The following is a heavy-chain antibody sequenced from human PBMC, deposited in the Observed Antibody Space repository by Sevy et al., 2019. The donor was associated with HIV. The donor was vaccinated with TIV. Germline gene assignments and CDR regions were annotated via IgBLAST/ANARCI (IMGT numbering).Heavy chain of an antibody. CDR2: IKSETYSGTT. J-gene: IGHJ4*02. V-gene: IGHV3-15*07. CDR3: ATEIGLQWELLGARFFDS. D-gene: IGHD3-3*01. Sequence: GGSLRLSCAASGFTFTNAWMNWVRQVPGKGLEWVGRIKSETYSGTTDYAAPVKGRFTISRGDSDNTLYLQMNSLKTEDTAVYYCATEIGLQWELLGARFFDSWGEGTVVTVS. CDR1: GFTFTNAW.